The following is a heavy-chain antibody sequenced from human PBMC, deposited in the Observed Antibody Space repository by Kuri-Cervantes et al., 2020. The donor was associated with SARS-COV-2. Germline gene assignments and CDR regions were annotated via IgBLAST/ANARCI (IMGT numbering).Heavy chain of an antibody. Sequence: LRLSCAVSGGSISSGGYSWSWIRQPPGKGLEWNGYIYHSGSNYYNPSLKSRVTISVDRSKNQFSLKLSSVTAADTAVYYCARGVGRFDPWGQGTLVTVSS. CDR1: GGSISSGGYS. CDR2: IYHSGSN. J-gene: IGHJ5*02. CDR3: ARGVGRFDP. V-gene: IGHV4-30-2*01. D-gene: IGHD1-26*01.